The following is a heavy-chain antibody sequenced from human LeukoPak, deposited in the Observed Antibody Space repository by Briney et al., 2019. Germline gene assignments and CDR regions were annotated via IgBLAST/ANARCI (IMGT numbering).Heavy chain of an antibody. CDR2: INHSGST. D-gene: IGHD3-10*01. CDR3: ARCLPGQAEITMLQNWFDP. CDR1: GGSFSGYY. Sequence: SETLSLTCAVYGGSFSGYYWSWIRQPPGKGLEWIGEINHSGSTNYNLSLKSRVTISVDTSKNQFSLKLSSVTAADTAVYYCARCLPGQAEITMLQNWFDPWGQGTLVTVSS. J-gene: IGHJ5*02. V-gene: IGHV4-34*01.